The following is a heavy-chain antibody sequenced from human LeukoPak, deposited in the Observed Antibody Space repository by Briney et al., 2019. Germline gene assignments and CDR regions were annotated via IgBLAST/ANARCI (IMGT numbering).Heavy chain of an antibody. Sequence: GASVKVSCKVSGYTLTQLSVHWVRQAPGKGLEWVGGFDVEDGEIIYAQKFQGRVTMTEDTSTDTAYMELSSLRSEDTAVYYCARTVDDSSGYYPYYFDYWGQGTLVTVSS. CDR2: FDVEDGEI. D-gene: IGHD3-22*01. V-gene: IGHV1-24*01. CDR3: ARTVDDSSGYYPYYFDY. CDR1: GYTLTQLS. J-gene: IGHJ4*02.